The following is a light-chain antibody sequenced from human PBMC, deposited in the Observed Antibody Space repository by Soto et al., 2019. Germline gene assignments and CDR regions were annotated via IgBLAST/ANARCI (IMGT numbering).Light chain of an antibody. CDR2: AVS. CDR3: SSYTSESSYV. V-gene: IGLV2-14*01. Sequence: QSALPQPASVSGSPGQSITISCTGTSSDVGLYDYVSWYQQHPGKAPQLMIYAVSNRPSGVSNRFSASKSGNTASLFISGLQAEDEADYYFSSYTSESSYVFGSGTKLTVL. CDR1: SSDVGLYDY. J-gene: IGLJ1*01.